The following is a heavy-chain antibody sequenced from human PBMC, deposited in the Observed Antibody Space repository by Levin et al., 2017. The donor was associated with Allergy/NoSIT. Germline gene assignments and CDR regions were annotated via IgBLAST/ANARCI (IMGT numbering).Heavy chain of an antibody. CDR3: ARGLKILTTGSPYHNAMDA. CDR1: TFLFSDYT. V-gene: IGHV3-21*06. J-gene: IGHJ6*02. CDR2: ISRRSSYI. Sequence: PGGSLRLSCAASTFLFSDYTMNWVRQAPGKGLEWVASISRRSSYIYYADSVKGRFTISRDNAKNSVSLQMNSLRAEDTAIYYCARGLKILTTGSPYHNAMDAWGQGTTVSVSS. D-gene: IGHD3-9*01.